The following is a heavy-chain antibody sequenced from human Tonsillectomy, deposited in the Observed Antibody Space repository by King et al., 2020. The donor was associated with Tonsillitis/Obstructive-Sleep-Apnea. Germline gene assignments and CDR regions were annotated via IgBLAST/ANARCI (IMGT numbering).Heavy chain of an antibody. CDR2: IITIFGTA. CDR3: ARATSMVQGVIGWFDP. J-gene: IGHJ5*02. CDR1: GGTFSSYA. V-gene: IGHV1-69*12. Sequence: QLVQSGAEVKKPGSSVKVSCKASGGTFSSYAINWVRQAPGQGLEWMGGIITIFGTANYAQKFQGRVTITADESTSTAYMELSSLRSEDTAVYYCARATSMVQGVIGWFDPWGQGTLVTVSS. D-gene: IGHD3-10*01.